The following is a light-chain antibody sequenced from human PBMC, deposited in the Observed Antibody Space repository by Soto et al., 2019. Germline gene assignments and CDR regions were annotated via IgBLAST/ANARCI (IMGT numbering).Light chain of an antibody. Sequence: EIVLTQSPATLSLSPGERATLSCRASQSLSSRYLAWYQQKPGQAPRLLIYDTSYRATGIPDRFSGGGSGTDFTLTISRLEPEDFAVYYCQQFSSYPLTFGGGTKVDIK. J-gene: IGKJ4*01. CDR3: QQFSSYPLT. CDR2: DTS. V-gene: IGKV3-20*01. CDR1: QSLSSRY.